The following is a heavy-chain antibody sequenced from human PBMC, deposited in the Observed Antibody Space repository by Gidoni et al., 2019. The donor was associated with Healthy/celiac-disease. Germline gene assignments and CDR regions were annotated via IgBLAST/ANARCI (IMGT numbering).Heavy chain of an antibody. CDR2: ISGSGGST. CDR3: AKGLRNGDIVVVPAAIGDY. D-gene: IGHD2-2*01. CDR1: GFTFSSYA. J-gene: IGHJ4*02. V-gene: IGHV3-23*04. Sequence: EVQLVESGGGLVQPGGSLRLSCAASGFTFSSYAMSWVRQAPGKGLEWVSAISGSGGSTYNADSVKGRFAISRDNSKNTLYLQMNSLRAEDTAVYYCAKGLRNGDIVVVPAAIGDYWGQGTLVTVSS.